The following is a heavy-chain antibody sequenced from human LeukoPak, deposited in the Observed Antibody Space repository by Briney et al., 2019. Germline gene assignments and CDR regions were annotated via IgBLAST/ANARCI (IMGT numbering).Heavy chain of an antibody. Sequence: PSQTLSLTCTVSGGSISSGSYYWSWIRQPPGKGLEWIGEINHSGSTNYNPSLKSRVTISVDTSKNQFSLKLSSVTAADTAVYYCARMSSGWYRVRYFDYWGQGTLVTVSS. D-gene: IGHD6-19*01. CDR3: ARMSSGWYRVRYFDY. V-gene: IGHV4-39*07. CDR1: GGSISSGSYY. CDR2: INHSGST. J-gene: IGHJ4*02.